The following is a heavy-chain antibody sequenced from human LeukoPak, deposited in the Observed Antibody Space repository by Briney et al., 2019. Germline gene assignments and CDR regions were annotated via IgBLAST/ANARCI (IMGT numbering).Heavy chain of an antibody. D-gene: IGHD6-13*01. CDR1: GFTFSSYW. CDR2: IKQDGSEK. CDR3: ARDPHYSSKWEKRNY. Sequence: GGSLRLSCAASGFTFSSYWMSWVRQAPGKGLEWVANIKQDGSEKYYVDSVKGRFTISRDNAKNSLYLQMNSLRAEDTAVYYCARDPHYSSKWEKRNYWGQGTLVTVSS. V-gene: IGHV3-7*01. J-gene: IGHJ4*02.